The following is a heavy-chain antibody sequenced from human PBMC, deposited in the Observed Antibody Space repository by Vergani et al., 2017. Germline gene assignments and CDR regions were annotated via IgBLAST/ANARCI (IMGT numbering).Heavy chain of an antibody. CDR1: GFTFSSYA. CDR2: ISGSGGST. J-gene: IGHJ3*01. V-gene: IGHV3-23*01. D-gene: IGHD5-24*01. CDR3: AKDFIGEMALIDAFDL. Sequence: EVQLLESGGGLVQPGGSLRLSCAASGFTFSSYAMSWVRQAPGKGLEWVSAISGSGGSTYYADSVKGRFTISRDNSKNTLYLQMNSLRAEDTAVYYWAKDFIGEMALIDAFDLWGQGTMVTVSS.